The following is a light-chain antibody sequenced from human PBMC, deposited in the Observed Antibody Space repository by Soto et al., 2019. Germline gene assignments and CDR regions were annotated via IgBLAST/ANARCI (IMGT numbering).Light chain of an antibody. CDR3: CSYGGGYTPLV. V-gene: IGLV2-11*01. CDR2: DVS. CDR1: RSDVGGYNY. Sequence: QSALTQPRSVSGSPGQSVTISCTGSRSDVGGYNYVSWYQRHPGKAPKLMIYDVSKRPSGVPGRFSGSKSGNTASLTISGLQAEDEADYYCCSYGGGYTPLVFGGGTKLTVL. J-gene: IGLJ2*01.